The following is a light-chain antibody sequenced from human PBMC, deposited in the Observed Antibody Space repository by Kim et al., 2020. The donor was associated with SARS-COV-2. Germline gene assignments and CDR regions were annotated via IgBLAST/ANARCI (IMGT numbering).Light chain of an antibody. CDR3: QAWDSSTAI. CDR1: RLGDKY. V-gene: IGLV3-1*01. J-gene: IGLJ2*01. Sequence: LSPGQTVSISCSGERLGDKYAFWYQQRSGQSPVLVIYQGDKRPSGIPARFSGFLSGNTATLTISGTQPMDEADYYCQAWDSSTAIFGGGTKLTVL. CDR2: QGD.